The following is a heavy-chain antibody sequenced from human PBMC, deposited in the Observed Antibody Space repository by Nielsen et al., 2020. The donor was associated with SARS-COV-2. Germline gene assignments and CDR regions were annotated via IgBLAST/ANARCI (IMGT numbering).Heavy chain of an antibody. Sequence: GSLRLSCAASGFTFSSYGMHWVRQAPGKGLEWVAVISYDGSNKYYADSVKGRFTISRDNSKNTLYLQMNSLRAEDTAVYYCAKSVPDYYYYYGMDVWGQGTTVTVSS. V-gene: IGHV3-30*18. D-gene: IGHD3-10*02. J-gene: IGHJ6*02. CDR3: AKSVPDYYYYYGMDV. CDR1: GFTFSSYG. CDR2: ISYDGSNK.